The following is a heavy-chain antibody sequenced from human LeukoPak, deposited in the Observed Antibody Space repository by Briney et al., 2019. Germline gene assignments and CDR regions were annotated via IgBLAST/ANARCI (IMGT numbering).Heavy chain of an antibody. D-gene: IGHD2-21*02. Sequence: GGSLRLSCTASGSTLSNFNIYAMSWVRQAPGKGLDWVSIISSGGDSIYYADSVKGRFTTSRDNSKKTLYLQMNSLRAEDTALYYCAKDLVGTGAFDIWGRGTMVTGAS. CDR2: ISSGGDSI. J-gene: IGHJ3*02. CDR3: AKDLVGTGAFDI. CDR1: GSTLSNFNIYA. V-gene: IGHV3-23*01.